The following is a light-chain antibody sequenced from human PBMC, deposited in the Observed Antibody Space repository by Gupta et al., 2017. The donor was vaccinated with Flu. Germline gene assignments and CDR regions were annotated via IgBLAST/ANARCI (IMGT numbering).Light chain of an antibody. J-gene: IGKJ5*01. V-gene: IGKV3-11*01. Sequence: EIVLTQSPGTLSLSPGERATLSCRASQSAGSYLAWYQQRPGQAPRFLIFDASNRATAIPARFSGSGSGTDFTLTISSLEPEDFAIYFCQHRNSFGQGTRLEIK. CDR2: DAS. CDR1: QSAGSY. CDR3: QHRNS.